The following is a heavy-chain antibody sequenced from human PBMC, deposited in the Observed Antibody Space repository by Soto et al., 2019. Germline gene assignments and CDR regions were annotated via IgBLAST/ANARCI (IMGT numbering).Heavy chain of an antibody. CDR3: ANMVSTSRWEVVVAADFDYGLDV. D-gene: IGHD2-2*01. J-gene: IGHJ6*02. CDR2: IRNEATGGTT. V-gene: IGHV3-49*04. Sequence: GSLRLSCTTSGFIFDDYAMTWVRQAPGKGLEFVAQIRNEATGGTTEYAASVRGRFTISRDDSKRIAYLQMNSLRPEDTAVYYCANMVSTSRWEVVVAADFDYGLDVWGQGTTVTVSS. CDR1: GFIFDDYA.